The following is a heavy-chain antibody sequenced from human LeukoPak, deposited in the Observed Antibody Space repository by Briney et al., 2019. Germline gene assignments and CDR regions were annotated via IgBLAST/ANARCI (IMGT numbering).Heavy chain of an antibody. CDR2: INPNSGGT. D-gene: IGHD6-19*01. CDR1: GYTFTNYG. V-gene: IGHV1-2*02. J-gene: IGHJ4*02. Sequence: GASVKVSCKASGYTFTNYGISWVRQAPGQGLEWMGWINPNSGGTNYAQKFQGRVTMTRDTSISTAYMELSRLRSDDTAVYYCARALEYSSGAGLIFDYWGQGTLVIVSS. CDR3: ARALEYSSGAGLIFDY.